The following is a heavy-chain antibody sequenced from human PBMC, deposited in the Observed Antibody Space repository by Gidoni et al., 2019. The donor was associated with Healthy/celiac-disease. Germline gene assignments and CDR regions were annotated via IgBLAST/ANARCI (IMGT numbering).Heavy chain of an antibody. CDR3: ARVAHYYDSSGYYYVNAFDI. V-gene: IGHV3-48*03. D-gene: IGHD3-22*01. Sequence: EVQLVESGGGLVQPGGSLRLSCAAAGFTFSSYEMNWVRQAPGKGLEWVSYISSSGSTIYYADSVKGRFTISRDNAKNSLYLQMNSLRAEDTAVYYCARVAHYYDSSGYYYVNAFDIWGQGTMVTVSS. CDR1: GFTFSSYE. J-gene: IGHJ3*02. CDR2: ISSSGSTI.